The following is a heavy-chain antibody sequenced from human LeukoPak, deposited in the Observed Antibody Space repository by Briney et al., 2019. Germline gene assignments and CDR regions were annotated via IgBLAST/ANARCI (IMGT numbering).Heavy chain of an antibody. CDR1: GGSINDYY. CDR3: ARGYFLYYFDY. J-gene: IGHJ4*02. CDR2: IYYSGNT. V-gene: IGHV4-39*07. D-gene: IGHD3-9*01. Sequence: PSETLSLTCTVSGGSINDYYWSWIRQPPGKGLEWIGSIYYSGNTYYNPSLRSRVTISVDTSKNQFSLKLSSVTAADTAVYYCARGYFLYYFDYWGQGTLVTVSS.